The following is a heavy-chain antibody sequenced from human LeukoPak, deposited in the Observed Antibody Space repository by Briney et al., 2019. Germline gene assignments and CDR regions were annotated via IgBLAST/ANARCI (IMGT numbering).Heavy chain of an antibody. V-gene: IGHV3-48*03. J-gene: IGHJ4*02. Sequence: GGSLRLSCAASGFTFSNYEMNWVRQAPGKGLEWVSYISRSSGSSIYYADSVKGRFTISRDNAKNSLYLQMNSLRAEDTAVYYCARDSSGWYYFDYGGQGTLVTVSS. CDR1: GFTFSNYE. D-gene: IGHD6-19*01. CDR2: ISRSSGSSI. CDR3: ARDSSGWYYFDY.